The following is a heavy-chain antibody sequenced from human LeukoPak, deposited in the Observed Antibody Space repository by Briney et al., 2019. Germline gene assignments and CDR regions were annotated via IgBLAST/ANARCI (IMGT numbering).Heavy chain of an antibody. CDR3: AKDAHRVNDFTWFDP. CDR2: IRSDGTAK. CDR1: GFTFTNFG. V-gene: IGHV3-30*02. J-gene: IGHJ5*02. D-gene: IGHD5/OR15-5a*01. Sequence: GGSLRLSCAASGFTFTNFGMHWVRQAPGKGLEWVAFIRSDGTAKKYIESVKGRFTISRDSSKNTVYLQMNSLRPEDTAVYYCAKDAHRVNDFTWFDPWGQGTLVTVSS.